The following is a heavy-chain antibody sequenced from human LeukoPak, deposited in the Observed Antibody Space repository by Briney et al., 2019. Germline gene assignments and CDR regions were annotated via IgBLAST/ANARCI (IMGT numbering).Heavy chain of an antibody. J-gene: IGHJ4*02. V-gene: IGHV3-33*01. CDR1: GFTFSSYG. Sequence: GASLRLSCAASGFTFSSYGMHWVRQAPGKGLEWVAVIWYDGSNKYYADSMKGRFTISRDNSKNTLYLQMNSLRAEDTAVYYCAREGHIVVVTAIYFDYWGQGTLVTVSS. CDR3: AREGHIVVVTAIYFDY. D-gene: IGHD2-21*02. CDR2: IWYDGSNK.